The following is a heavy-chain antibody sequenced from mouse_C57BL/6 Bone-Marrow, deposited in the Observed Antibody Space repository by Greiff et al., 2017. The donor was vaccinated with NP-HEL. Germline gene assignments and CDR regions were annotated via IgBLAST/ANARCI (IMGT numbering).Heavy chain of an antibody. J-gene: IGHJ2*01. CDR3: AKAVATKDYFDY. D-gene: IGHD1-1*01. Sequence: VKVEESGPGLVQPSQSLSITCTVSGFSLTSYGVHWVRQSPGKGLEWLGVIWRGGSTDYNAAFMSRLSITKDNSKSQVFFKMNSLQADDTAIYYCAKAVATKDYFDYWGQGTTLTVSS. CDR1: GFSLTSYG. CDR2: IWRGGST. V-gene: IGHV2-5*01.